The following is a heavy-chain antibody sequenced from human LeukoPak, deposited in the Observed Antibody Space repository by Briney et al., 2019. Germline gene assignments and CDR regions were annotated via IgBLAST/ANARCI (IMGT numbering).Heavy chain of an antibody. J-gene: IGHJ6*02. CDR3: ARGGGLDV. Sequence: GGSLRLSCAASGFTLSSYWMNWARQAPGKGLEWVASINHNGNVNYYVDSAKGRFTISRDNAKNSLYLQMSNLRAEDTAVYFCARGGGLDVWGQGATVTVSS. V-gene: IGHV3-7*03. CDR2: INHNGNVN. CDR1: GFTLSSYW.